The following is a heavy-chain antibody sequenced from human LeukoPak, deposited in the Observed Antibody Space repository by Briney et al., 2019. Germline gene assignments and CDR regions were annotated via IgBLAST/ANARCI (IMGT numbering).Heavy chain of an antibody. J-gene: IGHJ4*02. V-gene: IGHV1-46*01. CDR3: ARDLAMVVTPRVVDDY. CDR2: INPSGGST. D-gene: IGHD4-23*01. CDR1: GYTFTSYY. Sequence: ASVKVSCKASGYTFTSYYMHWVRQAPGQGLEWMGIINPSGGSTSYAQKFQGRVTMTRDTSTSTVYMELSSLRSEDTAVYYCARDLAMVVTPRVVDDYWGQGTLVTVTP.